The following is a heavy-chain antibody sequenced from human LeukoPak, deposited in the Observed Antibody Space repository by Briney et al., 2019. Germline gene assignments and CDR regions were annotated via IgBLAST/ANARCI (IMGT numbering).Heavy chain of an antibody. V-gene: IGHV4-31*03. CDR2: TYYSGST. Sequence: PSETLSLTCTVSGGSISSGGYYWSWIRQHPGKGLEWIGYTYYSGSTYYNPSLKSRVTISVDTSKNQFSLKLSSVTAADTAVYYCARDNGEDFDYWGQGTLVTVSS. D-gene: IGHD2-8*01. J-gene: IGHJ4*02. CDR1: GGSISSGGYY. CDR3: ARDNGEDFDY.